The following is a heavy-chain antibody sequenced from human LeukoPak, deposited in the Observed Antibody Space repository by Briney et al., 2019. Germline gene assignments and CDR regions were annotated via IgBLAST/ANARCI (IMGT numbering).Heavy chain of an antibody. CDR3: ARGATISETGYFDF. V-gene: IGHV4-34*01. CDR1: ARCLTRYY. Sequence: SDTLSRNRHRHARCLTRYYWSRIRQSPGKGLESIAEIDHRGDTNYNPSVKSRVTISEDTSKNQFSLKMRSLSAADTALYYCARGATISETGYFDFWGQGTLVTGSS. J-gene: IGHJ4*03. CDR2: IDHRGDT. D-gene: IGHD2-21*02.